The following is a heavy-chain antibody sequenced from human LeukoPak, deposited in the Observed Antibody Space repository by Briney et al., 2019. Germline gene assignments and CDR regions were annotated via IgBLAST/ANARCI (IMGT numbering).Heavy chain of an antibody. J-gene: IGHJ4*02. CDR1: GYTFTSYY. V-gene: IGHV1-46*01. CDR3: ATGDPYDILTGYYFFY. CDR2: INPSGGST. D-gene: IGHD3-9*01. Sequence: ASVKVSCKASGYTFTSYYMHWVRQAPGQGLEWMGIINPSGGSTSYAQKFHGRVTMTRDTSTSTVYMELSSLRSEDTAVYYCATGDPYDILTGYYFFYWGQGTLVTVSS.